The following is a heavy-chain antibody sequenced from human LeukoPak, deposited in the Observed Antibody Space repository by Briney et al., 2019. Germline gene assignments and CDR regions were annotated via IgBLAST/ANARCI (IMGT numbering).Heavy chain of an antibody. CDR2: ISSSSSYI. J-gene: IGHJ4*02. D-gene: IGHD3-22*01. Sequence: GGSLRLSCAASGFTFSSYSMNWVRRAPGKGLEWVSSISSSSSYIYYADSVKGRFTISRDNAKNSLYLQMNSLRAEDTAVYYCARDRQSSYYDSSGYYAPVFDYWGQGTLVTVSS. V-gene: IGHV3-21*01. CDR1: GFTFSSYS. CDR3: ARDRQSSYYDSSGYYAPVFDY.